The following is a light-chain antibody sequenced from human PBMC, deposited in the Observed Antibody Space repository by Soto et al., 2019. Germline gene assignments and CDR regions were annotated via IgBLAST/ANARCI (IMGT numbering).Light chain of an antibody. CDR1: QGISSY. J-gene: IGKJ1*01. V-gene: IGKV1-9*01. CDR3: QQLNSYPLT. Sequence: DIQLTQSPSFLSASVGDRVTVTCRASQGISSYLAWYQQQPGKAPKLLIYAASTLQSGVPSRFSGSGSGTECTLTISSLQPEDFATYYCQQLNSYPLTFGQGTRVEI. CDR2: AAS.